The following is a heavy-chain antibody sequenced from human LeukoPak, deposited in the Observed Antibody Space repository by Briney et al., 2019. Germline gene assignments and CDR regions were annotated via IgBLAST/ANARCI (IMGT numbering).Heavy chain of an antibody. V-gene: IGHV4-39*07. J-gene: IGHJ4*02. Sequence: SETLSLTCTVSGGSNSSSSYYWGWIHQPPGKGLEWIGSIYYSGSTYYNPSLKSRVTISVDTSKNQFSLKLSSVTAADTAVYYCANYRFSSWYSGGENYFDYWGQGTLVTASS. CDR2: IYYSGST. D-gene: IGHD6-13*01. CDR1: GGSNSSSSYY. CDR3: ANYRFSSWYSGGENYFDY.